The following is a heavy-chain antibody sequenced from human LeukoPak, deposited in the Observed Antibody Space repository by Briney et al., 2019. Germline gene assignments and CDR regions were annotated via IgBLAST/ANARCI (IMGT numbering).Heavy chain of an antibody. CDR3: ARSPAMAPYYYYYYGMDV. Sequence: SETLSLTCIVSGGSISRSSYYWGWIRQPPGKGLEWIGSISYSGSTDYNPSLRSRVIISADTSKNQFSLKLSSVTAADTAVYYCARSPAMAPYYYYYYGMDVWGQGTTVTVSS. J-gene: IGHJ6*02. D-gene: IGHD5-18*01. CDR1: GGSISRSSYY. CDR2: ISYSGST. V-gene: IGHV4-39*07.